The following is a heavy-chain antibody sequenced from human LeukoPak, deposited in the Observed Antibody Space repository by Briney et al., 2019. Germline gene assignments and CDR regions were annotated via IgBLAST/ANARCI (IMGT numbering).Heavy chain of an antibody. CDR1: GYTFTGYY. CDR3: AREGQNFWSGDNDY. CDR2: INPNSGGT. J-gene: IGHJ4*02. D-gene: IGHD3-3*01. V-gene: IGHV1-2*02. Sequence: ATVKVSCKASGYTFTGYYMHWVRQAPGQGLEWTGWINPNSGGTNYAQKFQGRVTMTRDTSNSTAYMELSRLRSDDTAVYYCAREGQNFWSGDNDYWGQGTLVTVS.